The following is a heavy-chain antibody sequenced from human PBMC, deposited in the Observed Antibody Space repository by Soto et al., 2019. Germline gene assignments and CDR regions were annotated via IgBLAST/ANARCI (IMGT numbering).Heavy chain of an antibody. CDR2: IYYSGST. CDR3: AHRPSGWYLFDY. Sequence: TLSLTCTVSGGSISSGGYYLSWIRQHPGKGLEWIGYIYYSGSTYYSPSLKARLTITKDTSKNQVVLTMTNMDPVDTATYYCAHRPSGWYLFDYWGQGTLVTVSS. CDR1: GGSISSGGYY. D-gene: IGHD6-19*01. V-gene: IGHV2-70*12. J-gene: IGHJ4*02.